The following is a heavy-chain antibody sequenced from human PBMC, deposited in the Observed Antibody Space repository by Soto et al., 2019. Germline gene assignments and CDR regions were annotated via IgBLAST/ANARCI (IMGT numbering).Heavy chain of an antibody. CDR3: TREFDYGDYKYYYYGMDV. D-gene: IGHD4-17*01. CDR2: IRSKAYGGTT. CDR1: GFTFGAYA. V-gene: IGHV3-49*04. J-gene: IGHJ6*02. Sequence: PGGSLRLSCTASGFTFGAYAMSWVRQAPGKGLEWVGFIRSKAYGGTTEYAASVKGRFTISRDDSKSIAYLQMNSLKTEDTAVYYCTREFDYGDYKYYYYGMDVWGQGTTVTVSS.